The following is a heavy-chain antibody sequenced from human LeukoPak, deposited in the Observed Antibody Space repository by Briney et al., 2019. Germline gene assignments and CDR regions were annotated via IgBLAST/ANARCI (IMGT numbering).Heavy chain of an antibody. J-gene: IGHJ6*04. Sequence: GGSLRLSCAASGFTFSSYERSWVRQAPGKGLEWVSYISSSGSTIYYAYSVKGRFTISRDNDKTSLYLQMNSLRAEDTAVYYCAELGITMIGGVWGKGTTVTISS. D-gene: IGHD3-10*02. CDR2: ISSSGSTI. V-gene: IGHV3-48*03. CDR1: GFTFSSYE. CDR3: AELGITMIGGV.